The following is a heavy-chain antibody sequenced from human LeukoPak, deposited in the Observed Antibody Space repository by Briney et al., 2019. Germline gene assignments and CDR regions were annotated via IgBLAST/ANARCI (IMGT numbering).Heavy chain of an antibody. D-gene: IGHD2-15*01. Sequence: GGSLRLSCAASGFTVSNIYMSWVRQAPGKGLEWVANIKQDGSEKYYVDSVKGRFTISRDNAKNSLYLQMNSLRAEGTAVYYCARTYCSGGSCYSAYFDYWGQGTLVTVSS. V-gene: IGHV3-7*01. CDR3: ARTYCSGGSCYSAYFDY. J-gene: IGHJ4*02. CDR2: IKQDGSEK. CDR1: GFTVSNIY.